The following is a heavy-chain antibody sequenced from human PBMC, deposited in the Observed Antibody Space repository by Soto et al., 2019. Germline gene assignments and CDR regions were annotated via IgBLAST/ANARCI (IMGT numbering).Heavy chain of an antibody. CDR3: ARQGRNTRIVLIKHYATDF. D-gene: IGHD1-1*01. V-gene: IGHV4-39*01. CDR1: SGTISSRSHY. Sequence: PSETLSLTCTVSSGTISSRSHYWAWIRQPPGKGLEWIGVIDDSGSTHYSESLKSRVTISVDTSKNQFSLKVSSVTATGTAVYYCARQGRNTRIVLIKHYATDFWGQGTAVTVS. J-gene: IGHJ6*02. CDR2: IDDSGST.